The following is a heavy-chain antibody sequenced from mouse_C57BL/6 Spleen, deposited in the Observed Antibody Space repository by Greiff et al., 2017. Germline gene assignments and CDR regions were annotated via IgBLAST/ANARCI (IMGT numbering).Heavy chain of an antibody. CDR3: TTWGPPYAMDY. J-gene: IGHJ4*01. D-gene: IGHD3-3*01. V-gene: IGHV14-1*01. CDR2: VDPDDGDT. Sequence: VQLQQSGAELVRPGASVKFSCTASGFNFKDYSMHWVKQRPEQGLEWIGRVDPDDGDTAYAPKFPGKATMTADTSSNTAYLQLSSLTSEDTAVYYCTTWGPPYAMDYWGQGTSLTVSS. CDR1: GFNFKDYS.